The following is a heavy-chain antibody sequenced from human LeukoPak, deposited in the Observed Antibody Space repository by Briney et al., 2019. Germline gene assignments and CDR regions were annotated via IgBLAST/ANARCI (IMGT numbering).Heavy chain of an antibody. D-gene: IGHD3-22*01. Sequence: ASVKVSCKASGGTFSSYAISWVRQAPGQGLEWMGWISAYNGNTNYAQKLQGRVTMTTDTSASTAYMELRSLRSDDTAVYYCARDPWGYYDSSHSQNFKDYWGQGTLVTVSS. J-gene: IGHJ4*02. CDR2: ISAYNGNT. V-gene: IGHV1-18*01. CDR3: ARDPWGYYDSSHSQNFKDY. CDR1: GGTFSSYA.